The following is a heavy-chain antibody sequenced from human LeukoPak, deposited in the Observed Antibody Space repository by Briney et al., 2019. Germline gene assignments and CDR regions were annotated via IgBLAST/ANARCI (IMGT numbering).Heavy chain of an antibody. CDR3: EIEGNFNTNCYRCLAY. J-gene: IGHJ4*02. CDR2: VYPDDSDT. D-gene: IGHD2-2*02. Sequence: PGESLKISCTGSGYRFTSYWIGWVRQMPGKGLEGMGIVYPDDSDTRYHPSFQGQVTISADKSITTAYLKWSSMKASDTAVYYCEIEGNFNTNCYRCLAYWGQGTLVTVSS. V-gene: IGHV5-51*01. CDR1: GYRFTSYW.